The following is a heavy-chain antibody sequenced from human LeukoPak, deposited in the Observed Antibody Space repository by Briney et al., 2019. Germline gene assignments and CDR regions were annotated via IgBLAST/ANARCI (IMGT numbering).Heavy chain of an antibody. CDR3: AREGSATARPFVSNDY. V-gene: IGHV4-4*07. CDR2: IHTSGNT. CDR1: GGSISSYY. Sequence: SETLSLTCTVSGGSISSYYWSWIRQPAGTGLEWIGRIHTSGNTDYNPSLKSRVTMSVDTSKNQFSLKVRSVTAADTAVYYCAREGSATARPFVSNDYWGQGTLVTVSS. D-gene: IGHD6-6*01. J-gene: IGHJ4*02.